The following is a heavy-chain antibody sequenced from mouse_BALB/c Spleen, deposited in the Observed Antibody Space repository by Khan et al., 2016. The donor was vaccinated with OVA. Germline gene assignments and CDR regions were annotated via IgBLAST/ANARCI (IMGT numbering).Heavy chain of an antibody. D-gene: IGHD2-10*01. CDR2: INTYTGEP. CDR3: ARPPYFSYVMVY. J-gene: IGHJ4*01. V-gene: IGHV9-3-1*01. CDR1: GDTFRNYG. Sequence: QIQLVQSGPELKKPGETVKISCKASGDTFRNYGMNWVQQAPGKGLKWMGWINTYTGEPTYADDFKGRFAFSLETSASTAYLQINNLKNEDTATYFCARPPYFSYVMVYWGQGTSVTVSS.